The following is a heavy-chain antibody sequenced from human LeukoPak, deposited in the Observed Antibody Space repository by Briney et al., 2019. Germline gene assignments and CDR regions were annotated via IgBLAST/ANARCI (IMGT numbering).Heavy chain of an antibody. CDR3: ASRIGHTPWDAFDI. J-gene: IGHJ3*02. CDR1: GGSISSYY. D-gene: IGHD1-26*01. Sequence: PSETLSLTCTVSGGSISSYYWSWIRQPAGKGLEWIGRIYTSGSTNHNPSLKSRVTMSVDTSKNQFSLKLSSATAADTAVYYCASRIGHTPWDAFDIWGQGTMVTVSS. V-gene: IGHV4-4*07. CDR2: IYTSGST.